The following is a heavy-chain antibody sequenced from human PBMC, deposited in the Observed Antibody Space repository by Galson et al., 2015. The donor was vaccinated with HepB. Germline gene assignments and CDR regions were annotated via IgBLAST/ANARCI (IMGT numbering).Heavy chain of an antibody. Sequence: ETLSLTCAVYGGSFSGYYWSWIRQPPGKGLEWIGEINHSGSTNYNPSLKSRVTISVDTSKNQFSLKLSSVTAADTAVYYCARGILVGALDYWGQGTLVTVSS. J-gene: IGHJ4*02. CDR1: GGSFSGYY. V-gene: IGHV4-34*01. CDR2: INHSGST. CDR3: ARGILVGALDY. D-gene: IGHD1-26*01.